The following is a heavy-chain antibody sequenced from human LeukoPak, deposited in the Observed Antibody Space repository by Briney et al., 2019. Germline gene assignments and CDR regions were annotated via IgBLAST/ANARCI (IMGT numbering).Heavy chain of an antibody. CDR1: GYTFTSYD. V-gene: IGHV1-8*01. CDR3: ARAGVHSSAGGDDSDY. Sequence: ASVKVSCKASGYTFTSYDINWVRQAPGQGLEWMGWMNPNSGNTGYAQKFQGRVTMTRNTSISTAYMELSSLRSEDTAVYYCARAGVHSSAGGDDSDYWGQGTLVTVSS. D-gene: IGHD6-25*01. CDR2: MNPNSGNT. J-gene: IGHJ4*02.